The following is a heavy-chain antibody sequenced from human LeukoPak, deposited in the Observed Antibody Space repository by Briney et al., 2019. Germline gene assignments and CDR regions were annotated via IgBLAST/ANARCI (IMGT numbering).Heavy chain of an antibody. CDR3: ARDSTYWYDSGSSGPHYFDY. J-gene: IGHJ4*02. CDR2: ISSDGSKT. D-gene: IGHD3-10*01. Sequence: GGSLRLSCAASGFIFSNYAMHWVRQAPGKGLEWVALISSDGSKTYHPDSVKGRFSISRDNSKNTLYLQLNSLRAEDTSVCYCARDSTYWYDSGSSGPHYFDYWGQGTLVTVSS. V-gene: IGHV3-30*01. CDR1: GFIFSNYA.